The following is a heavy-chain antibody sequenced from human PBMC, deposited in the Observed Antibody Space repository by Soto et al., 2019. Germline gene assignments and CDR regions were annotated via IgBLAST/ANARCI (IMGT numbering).Heavy chain of an antibody. CDR2: FYYSGST. D-gene: IGHD6-13*01. Sequence: TLYLTCTFISSSIRSSTVDWALIRKPPGKGLEWIGSFYYSGSTYYSPSLKSRVTLSVDTSKNQFSLKLSSVTAADTAVYYCARRERAAGTDWWFDPWGQG. V-gene: IGHV4-39*01. CDR3: ARRERAAGTDWWFDP. J-gene: IGHJ5*02. CDR1: SSSIRSSTVD.